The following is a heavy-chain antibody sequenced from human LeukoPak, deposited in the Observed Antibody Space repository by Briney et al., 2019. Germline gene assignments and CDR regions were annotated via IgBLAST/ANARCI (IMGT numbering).Heavy chain of an antibody. Sequence: ASVKVSCKASGFTFTSSAVHWVRQAPGQGLEWMGWINPNSGGTNYAQKFQGWVTMTRDTSISTAYMELSRLRSDDTAVYYCARDFPNYGMDVWGQGTTVTVSS. V-gene: IGHV1-2*04. CDR1: GFTFTSSA. CDR2: INPNSGGT. J-gene: IGHJ6*02. CDR3: ARDFPNYGMDV.